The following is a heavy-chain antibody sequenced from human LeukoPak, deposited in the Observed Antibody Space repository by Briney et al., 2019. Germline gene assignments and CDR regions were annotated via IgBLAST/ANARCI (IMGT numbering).Heavy chain of an antibody. CDR1: GFTFSSYS. CDR3: ARDREQGYCSSTSCGYYYYMDV. Sequence: RPGGSLRLSCAASGFTFSSYSMNWVRQAPGKGLEWVSSISSSSSYIYYADSVKGRFTISRDNAKNSLYLQMNSLRAEDTAVYYCARDREQGYCSSTSCGYYYYMDVWGKGTTVTVSS. CDR2: ISSSSSYI. V-gene: IGHV3-21*01. J-gene: IGHJ6*03. D-gene: IGHD2-2*01.